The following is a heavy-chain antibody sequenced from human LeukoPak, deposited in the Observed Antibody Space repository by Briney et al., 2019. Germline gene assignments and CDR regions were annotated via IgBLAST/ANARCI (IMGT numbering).Heavy chain of an antibody. CDR2: ISYDGSNK. CDR1: GFTFSSYE. Sequence: GGSLRLSCAASGFTFSSYEMNWVRQAPGKGLEWVAVISYDGSNKYYADSVEGRFTISRDNSKNTLYLQMNSLRAEDTAVYYCAELGITMIGGVWGKGTTVTISS. CDR3: AELGITMIGGV. J-gene: IGHJ6*04. D-gene: IGHD3-10*02. V-gene: IGHV3-30*18.